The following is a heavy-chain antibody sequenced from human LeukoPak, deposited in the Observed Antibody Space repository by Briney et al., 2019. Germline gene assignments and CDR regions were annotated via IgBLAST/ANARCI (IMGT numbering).Heavy chain of an antibody. CDR1: GFTFSSYS. J-gene: IGHJ4*02. V-gene: IGHV3-21*01. CDR2: ISSSSSYI. CDR3: ARVPSSTSEHG. Sequence: GGSLRLSCAASGFTFSSYSMNWVRQAPGKGLEWVSSISSSSSYIYYADSVKGRFTISRDNAKNSLYLQMNSLRAEDTAVYYCARVPSSTSEHGWGQGTLVIVSS. D-gene: IGHD2-2*01.